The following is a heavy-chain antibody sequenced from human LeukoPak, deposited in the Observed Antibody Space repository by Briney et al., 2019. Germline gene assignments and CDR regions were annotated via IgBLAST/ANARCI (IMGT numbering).Heavy chain of an antibody. Sequence: GESLKISCKGSGYSFTSYWIGWVRQMPGKGLEWMGIIYPSDSDTRYSPSFQGQVTISADKSISTAYLQWSSLKASDTAMYYCATFDTSTPDAFDIWGQGTMVTVSS. V-gene: IGHV5-51*01. CDR1: GYSFTSYW. CDR3: ATFDTSTPDAFDI. CDR2: IYPSDSDT. J-gene: IGHJ3*02. D-gene: IGHD1-26*01.